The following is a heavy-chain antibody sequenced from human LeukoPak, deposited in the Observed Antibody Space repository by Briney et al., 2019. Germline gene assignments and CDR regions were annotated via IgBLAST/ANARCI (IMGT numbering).Heavy chain of an antibody. V-gene: IGHV1-2*02. D-gene: IGHD1-26*01. CDR2: INPNSGGT. Sequence: ASVKVSCKASGYTFTGYYMHWVRQAPGQGLEWMGWINPNSGGTNYAQKFQGRVTMTRDTSISTAYLQWSSLKASDTAMYYCARRPLREDAFDIWGQGTMVTVSS. CDR1: GYTFTGYY. CDR3: ARRPLREDAFDI. J-gene: IGHJ3*02.